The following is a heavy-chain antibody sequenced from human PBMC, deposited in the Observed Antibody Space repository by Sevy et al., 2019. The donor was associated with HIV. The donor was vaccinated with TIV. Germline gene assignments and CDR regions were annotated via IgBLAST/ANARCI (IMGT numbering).Heavy chain of an antibody. J-gene: IGHJ4*02. CDR3: TRGYYYDSSGYSDY. CDR2: IRSKDFGGAT. Sequence: GGSLRLSCTGSGFTFGDYAMSWFRQAPGMGLEWVGFIRSKDFGGATEYAASVKGSFTIPRDDSKSIADRKMNSQKTEDTAVYYCTRGYYYDSSGYSDYWGQGTLVTVSS. CDR1: GFTFGDYA. V-gene: IGHV3-49*03. D-gene: IGHD3-22*01.